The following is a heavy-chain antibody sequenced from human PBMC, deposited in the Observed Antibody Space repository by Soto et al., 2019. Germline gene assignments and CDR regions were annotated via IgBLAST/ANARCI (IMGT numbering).Heavy chain of an antibody. CDR3: AKGGSFDI. V-gene: IGHV3-30*18. CDR1: GFAFSSDG. D-gene: IGHD3-16*01. CDR2: ITSDVNYK. J-gene: IGHJ4*02. Sequence: PGGSLRLSCAASGFAFSSDGLHWVRQAPGKELEWVAIITSDVNYKYYADSVKGRFTISRDNSKNTLFLQMNSLRAEDTAVYYCAKGGSFDIWGQGTLVTVS.